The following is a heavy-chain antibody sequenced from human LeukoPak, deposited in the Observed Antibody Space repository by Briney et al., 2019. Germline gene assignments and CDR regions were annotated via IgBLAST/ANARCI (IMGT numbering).Heavy chain of an antibody. V-gene: IGHV3-30*18. CDR1: GFTFSDYG. D-gene: IGHD3-10*02. J-gene: IGHJ6*04. Sequence: GGSLRLSCAASGFTFSDYGMHWVCQAPGKGLEWVAVISYDGSDKYYADSVKGRFTISRDNSKNTLYLQMNSLRAEDTAVYYCAELGITMIGGVWGKGTTVTISS. CDR2: ISYDGSDK. CDR3: AELGITMIGGV.